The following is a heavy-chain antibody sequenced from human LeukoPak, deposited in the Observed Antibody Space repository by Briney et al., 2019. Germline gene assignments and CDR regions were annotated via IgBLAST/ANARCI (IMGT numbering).Heavy chain of an antibody. CDR3: ARALIAVAGLYGMDV. J-gene: IGHJ6*02. Sequence: GSVKVSCKASGYTFTSYGISWVRQAPGQGPEWMGWISAYNGNTNYAQKLQGRVTMTTDTSTSTAYMELRSLRSDDTAVYYCARALIAVAGLYGMDVWGQGTTVTVSS. D-gene: IGHD6-19*01. V-gene: IGHV1-18*01. CDR1: GYTFTSYG. CDR2: ISAYNGNT.